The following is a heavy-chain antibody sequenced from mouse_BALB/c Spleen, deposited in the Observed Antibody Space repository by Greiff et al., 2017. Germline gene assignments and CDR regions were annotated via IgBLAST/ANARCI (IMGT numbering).Heavy chain of an antibody. V-gene: IGHV14-3*02. Sequence: VQLKQSGAELVKPGASVKLSCTASGFNIKDTYMHWVKQRPEQGLEWIGRIDPANGNTKYDPKFQGKATITADTSSNTAYLQLSSLTSEDSAVYYYACGGNVLSWGGQGTPLTVSA. J-gene: IGHJ2*01. CDR1: GFNIKDTY. CDR2: IDPANGNT. CDR3: ACGGNVLSW. D-gene: IGHD2-1*01.